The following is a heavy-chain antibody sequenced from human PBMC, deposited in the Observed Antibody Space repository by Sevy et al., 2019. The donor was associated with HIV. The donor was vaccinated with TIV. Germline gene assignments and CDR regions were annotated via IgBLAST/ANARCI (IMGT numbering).Heavy chain of an antibody. V-gene: IGHV3-49*03. CDR3: TRVALGPLFLHAFDI. Sequence: GGSLRLSCTASGFTFGDYAMSWFRQAPGKGLEWVGFIRSKAHGGTTEYAASVKGRFTIARDESKSIAYLQMNSLKTEDTAVYYCTRVALGPLFLHAFDIWGQGTMVTVSS. J-gene: IGHJ3*02. CDR1: GFTFGDYA. D-gene: IGHD5-12*01. CDR2: IRSKAHGGTT.